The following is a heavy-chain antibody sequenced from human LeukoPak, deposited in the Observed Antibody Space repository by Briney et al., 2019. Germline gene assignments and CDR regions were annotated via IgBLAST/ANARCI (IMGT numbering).Heavy chain of an antibody. V-gene: IGHV1-2*02. CDR2: INPNSGDT. CDR3: AREEGFCRTSSCSAPFDY. D-gene: IGHD2-2*01. CDR1: GYTFTGFY. J-gene: IGHJ4*02. Sequence: ASVKVSCKASGYTFTGFYMHWVRQAPGQGLEWMGWINPNSGDTIYAQKFQGRVTMTRDTSISTAYMELSRLRSDDTAVYYCAREEGFCRTSSCSAPFDYWGQGTLVTVSS.